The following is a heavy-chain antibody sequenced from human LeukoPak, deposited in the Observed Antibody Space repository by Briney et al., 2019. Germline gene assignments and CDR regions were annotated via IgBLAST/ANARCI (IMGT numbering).Heavy chain of an antibody. J-gene: IGHJ3*02. CDR3: ARDPALAYCGGDCYYDAFDI. V-gene: IGHV1-69*13. CDR1: GGTFSSYA. Sequence: GASVKVSCTASGGTFSSYAISWVRQAPGQGLEWMGGIIPIFGTANYAQKFQGRVTITADESTSTAYMELSSLRSEDTAVYYCARDPALAYCGGDCYYDAFDIWGQGTMVTVSS. CDR2: IIPIFGTA. D-gene: IGHD2-21*01.